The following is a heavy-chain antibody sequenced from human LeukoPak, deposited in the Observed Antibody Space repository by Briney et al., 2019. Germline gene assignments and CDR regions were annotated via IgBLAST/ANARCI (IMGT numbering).Heavy chain of an antibody. CDR1: GFTFTCCW. D-gene: IGHD4-23*01. Sequence: GGSLRLSCAASGFTFTCCWMSWVRQTPGKELEWVASIKQDGREKFYADSVKGRFTISRDNAKNSLDLQVNSLRAEDTAVYYCARVPGVTRYFDSWGQGILVTVSS. V-gene: IGHV3-7*01. CDR3: ARVPGVTRYFDS. CDR2: IKQDGREK. J-gene: IGHJ4*02.